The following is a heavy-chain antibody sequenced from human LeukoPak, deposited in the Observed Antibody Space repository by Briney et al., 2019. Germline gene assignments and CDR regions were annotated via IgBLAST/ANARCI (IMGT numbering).Heavy chain of an antibody. Sequence: ASVKVSCKVSGYTLTELSMHWVRQAPGKGLEWMGGFDPEDGETIYAQKFQGRVTMTEDTSTDTAYMELSSLRSEDTAVYYCATGEYSRHHNWFDPWGQGTLVTVSS. CDR2: FDPEDGET. CDR1: GYTLTELS. CDR3: ATGEYSRHHNWFDP. J-gene: IGHJ5*02. D-gene: IGHD2/OR15-2a*01. V-gene: IGHV1-24*01.